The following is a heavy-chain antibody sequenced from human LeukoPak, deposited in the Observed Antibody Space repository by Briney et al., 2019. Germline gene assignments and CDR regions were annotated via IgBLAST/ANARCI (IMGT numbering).Heavy chain of an antibody. Sequence: ASVKVSCKASGYTFTGYYVHWVRQAPGQGLEWMGWISVYNGNTNYAQKFQGRVTMTTDTSTSTAYMELRSLRSDDTAVYYCARDLRPVYWGQGTLVTVSS. CDR1: GYTFTGYY. CDR2: ISVYNGNT. V-gene: IGHV1-18*04. J-gene: IGHJ4*02. CDR3: ARDLRPVY.